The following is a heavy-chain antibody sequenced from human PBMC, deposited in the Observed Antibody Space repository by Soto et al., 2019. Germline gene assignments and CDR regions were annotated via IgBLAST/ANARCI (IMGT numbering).Heavy chain of an antibody. V-gene: IGHV1-69*02. D-gene: IGHD2-2*02. CDR1: GGTFSSYT. CDR3: AMEYCSSTSCYRDY. J-gene: IGHJ4*02. CDR2: IIPILGIA. Sequence: QVQLVQSGAEVKKPGSSVKVSCKASGGTFSSYTISWGRRAPGQGLEWLGRIIPILGIANYAQKFQGRVTITADKSTSTAYMELSSLRSEDTAVYYCAMEYCSSTSCYRDYWGQGTLVTVSS.